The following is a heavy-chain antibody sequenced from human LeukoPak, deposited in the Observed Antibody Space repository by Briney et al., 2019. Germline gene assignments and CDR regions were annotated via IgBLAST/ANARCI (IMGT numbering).Heavy chain of an antibody. Sequence: PSETLSLTCTVSGGSITSAIYHWAWIRQAPGKGLEWLGSVYYTGNTHNNPSLQSRVTISVDTSKNQFSLMLNSVTAADTAVYYCARTRYYYNSRSYGAPYYFDYWGQGTLVTVSS. CDR2: VYYTGNT. J-gene: IGHJ4*02. CDR3: ARTRYYYNSRSYGAPYYFDY. D-gene: IGHD3-10*01. CDR1: GGSITSAIYH. V-gene: IGHV4-39*01.